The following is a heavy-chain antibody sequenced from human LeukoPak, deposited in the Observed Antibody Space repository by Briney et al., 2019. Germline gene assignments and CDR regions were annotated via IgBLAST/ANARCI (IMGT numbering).Heavy chain of an antibody. CDR1: GGSISSYY. D-gene: IGHD1-1*01. CDR3: AKAGIGHGEYFQH. Sequence: SKTLSLTCTVSGGSISSYYWSWIRQPPGKGLEWIGYIYYSGSTNYNPSLKSRVTISVDTSKNQFSLKLSSVTAADTAVYYCAKAGIGHGEYFQHWGQGTLVTVSS. J-gene: IGHJ1*01. V-gene: IGHV4-59*01. CDR2: IYYSGST.